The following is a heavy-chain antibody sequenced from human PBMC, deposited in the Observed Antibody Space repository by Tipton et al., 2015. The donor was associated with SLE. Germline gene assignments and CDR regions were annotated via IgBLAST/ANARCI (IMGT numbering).Heavy chain of an antibody. V-gene: IGHV4-4*08. CDR1: GASINSNY. CDR2: LYTSGTT. Sequence: TLSLTCTVSGASINSNYWTWIRQPPGKGMEWIGYLYTSGTTKYNPSLKSRVTISVDTSKNQFSLKLSSVTAADTAVYYCARDGNLYYDFWSGYRYFDYWGQGTLVTVSS. D-gene: IGHD3-3*01. J-gene: IGHJ4*02. CDR3: ARDGNLYYDFWSGYRYFDY.